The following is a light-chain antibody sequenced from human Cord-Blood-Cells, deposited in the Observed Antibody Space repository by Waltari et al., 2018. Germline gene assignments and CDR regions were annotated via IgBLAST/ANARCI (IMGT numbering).Light chain of an antibody. CDR3: CSYAGSYTWV. Sequence: QSALTQPRSVSGSPGQSVTISCTGTSSDVGGYNYVSWHQQHPGKVPKLMIYDVSKRPSGVPDRFSGSKSGNTASLTISGLQAEDEADYYCCSYAGSYTWVFGGGTKLTVL. V-gene: IGLV2-11*01. J-gene: IGLJ3*02. CDR1: SSDVGGYNY. CDR2: DVS.